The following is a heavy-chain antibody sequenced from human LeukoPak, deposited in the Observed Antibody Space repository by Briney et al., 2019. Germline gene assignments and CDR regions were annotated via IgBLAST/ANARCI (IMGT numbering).Heavy chain of an antibody. Sequence: GGSLRLSCAASGFTVSSNFMNWVRQTPGKGLEWVSVIYSGGSTYYADSVKGRFTISRDNSKNTLDLQMNSLKAEDTAVYYCAKGQRDGYNQHFDSWGQGTLVTVSS. CDR2: IYSGGST. CDR3: AKGQRDGYNQHFDS. D-gene: IGHD5-24*01. CDR1: GFTVSSNF. V-gene: IGHV3-53*01. J-gene: IGHJ4*02.